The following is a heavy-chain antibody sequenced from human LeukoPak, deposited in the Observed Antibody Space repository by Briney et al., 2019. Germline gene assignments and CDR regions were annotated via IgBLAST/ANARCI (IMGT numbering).Heavy chain of an antibody. Sequence: GSLRLSCAASGFTVSSNYMSWVRQAPGKGLEWVAFIRYDGSNKYYADSVKGRFTISRDNSKNTLYLQMNSLRAEDTAVYYCAKDWDHPSWGQGTLVTVSS. D-gene: IGHD1-26*01. CDR3: AKDWDHPS. V-gene: IGHV3-30*02. J-gene: IGHJ4*02. CDR2: IRYDGSNK. CDR1: GFTVSSNY.